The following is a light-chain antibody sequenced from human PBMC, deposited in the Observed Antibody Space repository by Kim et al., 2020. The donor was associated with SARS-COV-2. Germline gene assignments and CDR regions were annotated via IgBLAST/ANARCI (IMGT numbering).Light chain of an antibody. J-gene: IGLJ1*01. CDR2: YVS. Sequence: GQSLTISCTGTNIDVGDYDYVSWYQQHPGKAPKLIIFYVSIRPSGVSSRFSGSKSGNTASLTISGLQDEDEADYYCCSYARGSAYVFGTGTKVTVL. CDR1: NIDVGDYDY. V-gene: IGLV2-14*04. CDR3: CSYARGSAYV.